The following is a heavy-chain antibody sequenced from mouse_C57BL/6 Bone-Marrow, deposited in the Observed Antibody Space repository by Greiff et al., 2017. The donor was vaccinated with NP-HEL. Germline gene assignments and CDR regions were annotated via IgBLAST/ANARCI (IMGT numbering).Heavy chain of an antibody. J-gene: IGHJ1*03. CDR2: IRNKANGYTT. D-gene: IGHD3-1*01. V-gene: IGHV7-3*01. CDR1: GFTFTDYY. Sequence: EVKLEESGGGLVQPGGSLSLSCAASGFTFTDYYMSWVRQPPGKALEWLGFIRNKANGYTTEYSASVKGRFTISRDNSQSILYLQMNALRAEDSATYYCARYKATSGAYYWYFDVWGTGTTVTVSS. CDR3: ARYKATSGAYYWYFDV.